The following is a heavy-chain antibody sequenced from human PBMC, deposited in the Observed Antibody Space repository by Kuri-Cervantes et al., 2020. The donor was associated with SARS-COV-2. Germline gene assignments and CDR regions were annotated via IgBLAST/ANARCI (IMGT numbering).Heavy chain of an antibody. CDR1: GGSISSYY. V-gene: IGHV4-59*08. J-gene: IGHJ5*02. Sequence: SETLSLTCTVSGGSISSYYWSWIRQPPGKGLEWIGYIYYSGSTNYNPSLKSRVTISVDTSKNQFSLKLSSVTAADTAVYYCARQEVVAATNWFDPWGQGTLVTVPS. CDR3: ARQEVVAATNWFDP. D-gene: IGHD2-15*01. CDR2: IYYSGST.